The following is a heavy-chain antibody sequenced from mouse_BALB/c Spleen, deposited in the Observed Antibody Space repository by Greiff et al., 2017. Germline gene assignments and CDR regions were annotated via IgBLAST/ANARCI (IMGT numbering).Heavy chain of an antibody. Sequence: EVMLVESGGDLVKPGGSRKLSCAASGFTFSSFGMHWVRQAPEKGLEWVAYISSGSSTIYYADTVKGRFTISRDNPKNTLFLQMTSLRSEDTAMYYCAREATGWYFDVWGAGTTVTVSS. CDR2: ISSGSSTI. J-gene: IGHJ1*01. CDR1: GFTFSSFG. CDR3: AREATGWYFDV. D-gene: IGHD3-2*02. V-gene: IGHV5-17*02.